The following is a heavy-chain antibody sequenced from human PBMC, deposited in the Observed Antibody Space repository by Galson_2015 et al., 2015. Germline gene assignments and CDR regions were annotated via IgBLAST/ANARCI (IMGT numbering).Heavy chain of an antibody. CDR3: ARVFVAGYRRGGYYFDY. V-gene: IGHV2-70*01. Sequence: PALVKPTQTLTLTCTFSGLSLTTRGMCVSWIRQPPGKAPEWLALIDWDGEEYYSTSLKTRLTISKDTSKDQVVLTVTNMDPVDTATYYCARVFVAGYRRGGYYFDYWGQGTLVTVSS. D-gene: IGHD6-19*01. J-gene: IGHJ4*02. CDR1: GLSLTTRGMC. CDR2: IDWDGEE.